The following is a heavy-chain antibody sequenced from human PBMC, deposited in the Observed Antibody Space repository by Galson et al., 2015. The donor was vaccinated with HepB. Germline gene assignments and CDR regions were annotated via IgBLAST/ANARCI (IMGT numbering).Heavy chain of an antibody. J-gene: IGHJ4*02. CDR2: IVVGSGNT. V-gene: IGHV1-58*02. CDR1: GFTFTSPA. D-gene: IGHD3-16*01. Sequence: SVKVSCKASGFTFTSPAMQWVRQARGQRLEWIGWIVVGSGNTNYAQKFQERVTITSDMSTSTAYMELGSPRSEDTAVYYCATVGELRNYWGQGTLVTVSS. CDR3: ATVGELRNY.